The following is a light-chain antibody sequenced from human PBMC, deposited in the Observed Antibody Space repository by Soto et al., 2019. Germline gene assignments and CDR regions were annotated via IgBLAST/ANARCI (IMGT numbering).Light chain of an antibody. V-gene: IGKV3-11*01. CDR1: QSVSSY. Sequence: EIVLTQSPATLSLSPGERATLSCRASQSVSSYLAWYQQKPGQAPRLLIYDASNRATGIPARFSGSGSGTDFTLPIRSLEPEDFAVYYCQQRSNWQITFGQGTRLEIK. CDR3: QQRSNWQIT. J-gene: IGKJ5*01. CDR2: DAS.